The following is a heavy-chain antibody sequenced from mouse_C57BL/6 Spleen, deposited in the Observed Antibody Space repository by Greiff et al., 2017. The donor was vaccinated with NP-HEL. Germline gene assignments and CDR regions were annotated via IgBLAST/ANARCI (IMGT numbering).Heavy chain of an antibody. Sequence: VQLQQPGAELVKPGASVKLSCKASGYTFTSYWMQWVKQRPGQGLEWIGEIDPSDSYTNYNQKFKGKATLTVDTSSSTAYMQLSSLTSEDSAVYYCARSRQLRLRYYFDYWGQGTTLTVSS. CDR3: ARSRQLRLRYYFDY. V-gene: IGHV1-50*01. CDR2: IDPSDSYT. J-gene: IGHJ2*01. D-gene: IGHD3-2*02. CDR1: GYTFTSYW.